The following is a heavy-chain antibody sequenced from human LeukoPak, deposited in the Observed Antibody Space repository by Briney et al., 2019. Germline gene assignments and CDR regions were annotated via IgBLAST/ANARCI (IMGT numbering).Heavy chain of an antibody. Sequence: PGGSLRLSCAASGFIFTNYWMTWVRQTPGKGLQWVANIKKDGSERYYIDSVKGRFTISRDNAKNSLYLQMNSLRVEDTAVYYCARGTDDSNTYYSLKFWGQGTLVTVSS. J-gene: IGHJ4*02. CDR2: IKKDGSER. V-gene: IGHV3-7*01. CDR3: ARGTDDSNTYYSLKF. CDR1: GFIFTNYW. D-gene: IGHD3-22*01.